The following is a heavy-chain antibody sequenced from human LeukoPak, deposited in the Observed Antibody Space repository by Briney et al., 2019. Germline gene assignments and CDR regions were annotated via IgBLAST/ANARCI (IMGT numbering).Heavy chain of an antibody. Sequence: GGSLRLSCAASGFTFSSYAMHWVRQAPGKGLEYVSAISSNGGSTYYANSVKGRFTISRDNSKNTLYLQMNSLRAEDTAVYYCAKDKGLYGSGSFGAFDIWGQGTMVTVSS. CDR1: GFTFSSYA. J-gene: IGHJ3*02. CDR3: AKDKGLYGSGSFGAFDI. V-gene: IGHV3-64*01. D-gene: IGHD3-10*01. CDR2: ISSNGGST.